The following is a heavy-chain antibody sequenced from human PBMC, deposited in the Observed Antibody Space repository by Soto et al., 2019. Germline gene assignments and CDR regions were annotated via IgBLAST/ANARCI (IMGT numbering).Heavy chain of an antibody. Sequence: SETLSLTCTVSGGSISSYYWSWIRQPPGKGLEWIGYIYYSGSTNYNPSLKSRVTISVDTSKNQFSLKLSSVTAADTAVYYCAREVYGCSTSCYGRYFDYWGQGTLVTVSS. CDR3: AREVYGCSTSCYGRYFDY. J-gene: IGHJ4*02. D-gene: IGHD2-2*01. V-gene: IGHV4-59*01. CDR1: GGSISSYY. CDR2: IYYSGST.